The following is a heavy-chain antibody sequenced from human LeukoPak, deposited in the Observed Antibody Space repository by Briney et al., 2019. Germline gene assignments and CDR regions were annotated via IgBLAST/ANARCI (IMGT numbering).Heavy chain of an antibody. CDR2: INPSGGST. Sequence: ASVKVSCKASGYTFTSYYMHWVRQAPGQGLEWMGIINPSGGSTSYAQKFQGRVTMTRDTSTSTVYMGLSSLRSEDTAVYYCARAGGAYYGSGSYGDYWGQGTLVTVSS. J-gene: IGHJ4*02. V-gene: IGHV1-46*01. CDR1: GYTFTSYY. CDR3: ARAGGAYYGSGSYGDY. D-gene: IGHD3-10*01.